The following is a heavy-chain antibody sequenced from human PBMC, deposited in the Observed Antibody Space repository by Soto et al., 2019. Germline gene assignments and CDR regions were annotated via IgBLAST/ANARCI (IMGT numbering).Heavy chain of an antibody. D-gene: IGHD3-10*01. CDR3: TRDPQGPVTMIRGVNYFDY. CDR2: IYSAGST. CDR1: GFSVSNNY. Sequence: EEQLVESGGGLVQPGGSLRLSCAASGFSVSNNYMSWVRQAPGKGLEWVSDIYSAGSTSYADSVKGRFTISRDNSKNTLYLQRKNLGVEDTAVYYCTRDPQGPVTMIRGVNYFDYWGQGALVTVSS. J-gene: IGHJ4*02. V-gene: IGHV3-66*01.